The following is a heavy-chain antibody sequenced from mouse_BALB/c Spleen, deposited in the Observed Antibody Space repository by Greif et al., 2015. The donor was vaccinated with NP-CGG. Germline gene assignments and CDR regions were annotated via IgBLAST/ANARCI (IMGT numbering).Heavy chain of an antibody. V-gene: IGHV14-3*02. CDR3: ARGTTATGDY. D-gene: IGHD1-2*01. J-gene: IGHJ2*01. Sequence: VQLKESGAELVKPGASVKLSCTASGFNIKDTNMHWVKQRPEQGLEWIGRIDPANGNTKYDPKFQGKATITADTSSNTAYLQLSSLTSEDTAVYYCARGTTATGDYWGQGTTLTVSS. CDR1: GFNIKDTN. CDR2: IDPANGNT.